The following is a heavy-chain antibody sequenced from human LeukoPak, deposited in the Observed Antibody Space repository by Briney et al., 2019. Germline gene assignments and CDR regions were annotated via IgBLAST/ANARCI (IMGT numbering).Heavy chain of an antibody. V-gene: IGHV3-21*01. CDR1: GFTFSNYS. Sequence: PGGSLRLSCAASGFTFSNYSMNWARQAPGKGLEWVSSISSRSSYIYYADSVKGRFTISRDNAKNSLYLQMNSLRAEDTAVYYCAELGITMIGGVWGKGTTVTISS. D-gene: IGHD3-10*02. J-gene: IGHJ6*04. CDR3: AELGITMIGGV. CDR2: ISSRSSYI.